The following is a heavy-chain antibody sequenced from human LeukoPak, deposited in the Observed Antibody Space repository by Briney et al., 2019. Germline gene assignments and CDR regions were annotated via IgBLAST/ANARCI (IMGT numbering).Heavy chain of an antibody. J-gene: IGHJ5*02. Sequence: SETLSLTCAVYGGSFSGYYWSWIRQPPGKGLEWIGEINHSGSTNYNPSLKSRVTISVDTSKNQFSLKLSPVTAADTAVYYCARGLGIRFDPWGQGTLVTVSS. V-gene: IGHV4-34*01. CDR2: INHSGST. CDR1: GGSFSGYY. CDR3: ARGLGIRFDP. D-gene: IGHD2-21*01.